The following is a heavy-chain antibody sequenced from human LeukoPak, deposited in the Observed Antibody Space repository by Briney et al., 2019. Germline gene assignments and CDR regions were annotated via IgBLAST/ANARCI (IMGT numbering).Heavy chain of an antibody. D-gene: IGHD2-15*01. CDR1: GGSIGSYY. CDR3: ARSVYIVVEYYFDC. J-gene: IGHJ4*02. Sequence: KSSETLSLTCTVSGGSIGSYYCSWIRQPPGKGLEWIGYIYYSGSTNYNPSLKSRVTISVDTSKNQFSLRLSSVTAADTAVYYCARSVYIVVEYYFDCWGQGALVTVSS. V-gene: IGHV4-59*08. CDR2: IYYSGST.